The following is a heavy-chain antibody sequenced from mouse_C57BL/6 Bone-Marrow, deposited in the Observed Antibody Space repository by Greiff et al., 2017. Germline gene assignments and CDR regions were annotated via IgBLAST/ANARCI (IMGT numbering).Heavy chain of an antibody. V-gene: IGHV1-77*01. D-gene: IGHD2-1*01. CDR2: IGPGSGST. J-gene: IGHJ3*01. CDR1: GYTFTDYY. CDR3: ARRGPHYGNSSWFAY. Sequence: QVQLQQSGAELVKPGASVKISCKASGYTFTDYYINWVKQRPGQGLEWIGKIGPGSGSTYYNEKFKGKATLTADKSSSTAYMQLSSLTSEDSAVYFCARRGPHYGNSSWFAYWGQGTLVTVSA.